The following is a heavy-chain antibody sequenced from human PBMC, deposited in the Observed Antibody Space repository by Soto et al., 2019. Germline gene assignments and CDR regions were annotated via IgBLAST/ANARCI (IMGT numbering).Heavy chain of an antibody. D-gene: IGHD3-22*01. Sequence: SETLSLTCTVSGGSISSISYYWGWIRQPPGKGLEWIGSIYYSGSTYYNPSLKSRVTISVDTSKNQFSLKLSSVTAADTAVYYCARPGEDDSYWFDPWGQGTLVTVSS. CDR1: GGSISSISYY. CDR3: ARPGEDDSYWFDP. CDR2: IYYSGST. J-gene: IGHJ5*02. V-gene: IGHV4-39*01.